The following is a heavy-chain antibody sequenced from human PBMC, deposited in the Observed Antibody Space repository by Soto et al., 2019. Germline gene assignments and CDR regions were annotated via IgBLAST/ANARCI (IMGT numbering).Heavy chain of an antibody. V-gene: IGHV3-23*01. J-gene: IGHJ4*02. Sequence: GGSLRLSCAASGYTFSNYDLSWVRQAPGEGLEWVSSISNSGDVTPYADSVRGRFIISRDNSKNTLYLRMNSLRAEDTAVYYCAKGGAYDILTGSYFDYWGQGTLVTVSS. CDR3: AKGGAYDILTGSYFDY. CDR1: GYTFSNYD. D-gene: IGHD3-9*01. CDR2: ISNSGDVT.